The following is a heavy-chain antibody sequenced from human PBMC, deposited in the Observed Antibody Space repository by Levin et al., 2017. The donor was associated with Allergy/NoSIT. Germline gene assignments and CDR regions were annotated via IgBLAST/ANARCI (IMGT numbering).Heavy chain of an antibody. CDR2: INHSGST. D-gene: IGHD3-3*01. CDR1: GGSFSGYY. CDR3: ARDGFLEWLNDY. Sequence: SETLSLTCAVYGGSFSGYYWSWIRQPPGKGLEWIGEINHSGSTNYNPSLKSRVTISVDTSKNQFSLKLSSVTAADTAVYYCARDGFLEWLNDYWGQGTLVTVSS. V-gene: IGHV4-34*01. J-gene: IGHJ4*02.